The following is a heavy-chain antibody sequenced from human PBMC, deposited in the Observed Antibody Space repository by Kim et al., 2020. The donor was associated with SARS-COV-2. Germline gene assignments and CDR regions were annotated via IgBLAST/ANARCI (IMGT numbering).Heavy chain of an antibody. CDR1: GGSFSGYY. J-gene: IGHJ6*02. CDR2: INHSGST. D-gene: IGHD3-10*01. Sequence: SETLSLTCAVYGGSFSGYYWSWIRQPPGKGLVWIGEINHSGSTNYNPSPKSRVTISVDTSKNQFSLKLSSVTAADTAVYYCARWRTMVRGVIEYYYYGMDVWGQGTTVTVSS. V-gene: IGHV4-34*01. CDR3: ARWRTMVRGVIEYYYYGMDV.